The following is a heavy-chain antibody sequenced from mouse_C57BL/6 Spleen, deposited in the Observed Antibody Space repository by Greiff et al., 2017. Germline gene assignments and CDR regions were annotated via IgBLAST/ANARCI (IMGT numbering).Heavy chain of an antibody. Sequence: VHVKQSGPELVKPGASVKIPCKASGYTFTDYNMDWVKQSHGKSLEWIGDINPNNGGTIYNQKFKGKATLTVDKSSSTAYMELRSLTSEDTAVYYCARRSYYGSSPYWYFDVWGTGTTVTVSS. J-gene: IGHJ1*03. V-gene: IGHV1-18*01. D-gene: IGHD1-1*01. CDR1: GYTFTDYN. CDR3: ARRSYYGSSPYWYFDV. CDR2: INPNNGGT.